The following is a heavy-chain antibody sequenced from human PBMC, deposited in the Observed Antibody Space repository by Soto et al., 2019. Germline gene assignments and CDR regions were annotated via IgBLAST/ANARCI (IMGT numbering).Heavy chain of an antibody. CDR1: GFTFSSDA. V-gene: IGHV3-23*01. Sequence: EVQLLESGGGLVQPGGSLRLSCAASGFTFSSDAMSWVRQPPGKGLEWVSAISGSGWVSAFSGSDGSTYYADSVKGRFTISRDNSKNTLYLQTNSLRVEDTAIYYCAKDGWDFWGPGTLVTVSS. CDR2: ISGSGWVSAFSGSDGST. J-gene: IGHJ4*02. CDR3: AKDGWDF. D-gene: IGHD2-2*03.